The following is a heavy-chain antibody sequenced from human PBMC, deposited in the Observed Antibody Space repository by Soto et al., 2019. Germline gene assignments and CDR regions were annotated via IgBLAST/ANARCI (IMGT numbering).Heavy chain of an antibody. CDR1: GFTFSTYG. CDR3: AKAQQWGLPLSGGMDV. CDR2: ISGGGGDT. J-gene: IGHJ6*02. D-gene: IGHD6-19*01. V-gene: IGHV3-23*01. Sequence: EVQLLESGGGLVQPRGSLRLSCAASGFTFSTYGMSWVRQAPGKGLEWVSVISGGGGDTYYAGSVKGRFTISRDNSKNTLYLEMNSLRDEDTAVYYCAKAQQWGLPLSGGMDVWGQGTTVTVSS.